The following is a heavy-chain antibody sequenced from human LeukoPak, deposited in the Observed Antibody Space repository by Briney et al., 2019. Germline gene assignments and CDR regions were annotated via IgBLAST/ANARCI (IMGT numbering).Heavy chain of an antibody. CDR2: IYPGDSDT. CDR3: ARQAESGSSGWYEGVWPDAFDI. CDR1: GYSFTCYW. D-gene: IGHD6-19*01. J-gene: IGHJ3*02. V-gene: IGHV5-51*01. Sequence: PGESLNISCKCSGYSFTCYWIGGGRQMPGKGLEGMAIIYPGDSDTRYSPSFQGEVTNSADKSISTAYLQWSSLKASDTAMYYCARQAESGSSGWYEGVWPDAFDIWGQGTMVTVSS.